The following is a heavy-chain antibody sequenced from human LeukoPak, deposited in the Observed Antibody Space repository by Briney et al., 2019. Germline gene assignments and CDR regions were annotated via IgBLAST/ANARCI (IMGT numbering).Heavy chain of an antibody. D-gene: IGHD6-19*01. Sequence: PSETLSLTCTVSGGSISSSSYYWVWIRQPPGKGLEWIGSIYYSGSTYYNPSLKSRVTISVDTSKNQFSLNLSSVTAADTAVYYRARGNGWYYYWGQGTLVTVSS. CDR2: IYYSGST. J-gene: IGHJ4*02. CDR3: ARGNGWYYY. CDR1: GGSISSSSYY. V-gene: IGHV4-39*07.